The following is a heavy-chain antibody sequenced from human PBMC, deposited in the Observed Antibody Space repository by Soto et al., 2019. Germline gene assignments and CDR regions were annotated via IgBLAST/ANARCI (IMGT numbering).Heavy chain of an antibody. V-gene: IGHV3-15*07. Sequence: GGSLRLSCAASGFPFSNAWINWVRQTPGTGLQWVGRVKSKTDGGSADYAAPVKGRFAVSRDDSKNIVYLQMNSVKIEDTGVYYCTTDSRATMPEVRFDYWGHGTLVTVSS. CDR1: GFPFSNAW. J-gene: IGHJ4*01. CDR3: TTDSRATMPEVRFDY. D-gene: IGHD2-2*01. CDR2: VKSKTDGGSA.